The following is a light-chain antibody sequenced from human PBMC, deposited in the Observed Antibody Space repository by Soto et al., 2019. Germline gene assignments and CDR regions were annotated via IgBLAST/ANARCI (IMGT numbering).Light chain of an antibody. CDR3: QQYGSSPLFT. V-gene: IGKV3-20*01. J-gene: IGKJ2*01. CDR1: QSVSSSY. CDR2: GAS. Sequence: EIVVTQSPGTLSLSPGERATLSCRASQSVSSSYLAWYQQKPGQAPTLLIYGASTRATGIPDRFSGSGSGTDFTLTISRLEPEDFAVYYCQQYGSSPLFTFGQETKLEIK.